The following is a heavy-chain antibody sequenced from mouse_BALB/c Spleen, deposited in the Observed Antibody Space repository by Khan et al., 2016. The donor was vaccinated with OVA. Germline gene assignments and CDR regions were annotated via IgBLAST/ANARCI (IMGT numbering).Heavy chain of an antibody. D-gene: IGHD1-1*01. V-gene: IGHV1-80*01. CDR3: ARYFGSRLAY. J-gene: IGHJ3*01. Sequence: QVQLQQSGAELVRPGSSVKISCKASGYTFSSSWMNWVKQRPGQGLEWIGQIFPGNDDADYHGKFKGKATLTADKSSRTAYMQLTSLTSEDSAVYFCARYFGSRLAYWGQGTLVTVSA. CDR1: GYTFSSSW. CDR2: IFPGNDDA.